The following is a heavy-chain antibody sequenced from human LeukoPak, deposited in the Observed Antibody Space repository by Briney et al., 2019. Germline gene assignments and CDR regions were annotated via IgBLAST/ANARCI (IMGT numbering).Heavy chain of an antibody. D-gene: IGHD2-15*01. CDR3: ARGAYCSGGSCYDYSYYGMDV. CDR2: ISYDGSNK. V-gene: IGHV3-30*03. Sequence: GGSLRLSCAASGFTFSSYSMNWVRQAPGKGLEWVAVISYDGSNKYYADSVKGRFTISRDNSKNTLYLQMNSLRAEDTAVYYCARGAYCSGGSCYDYSYYGMDVWGQGTTVTVSS. CDR1: GFTFSSYS. J-gene: IGHJ6*02.